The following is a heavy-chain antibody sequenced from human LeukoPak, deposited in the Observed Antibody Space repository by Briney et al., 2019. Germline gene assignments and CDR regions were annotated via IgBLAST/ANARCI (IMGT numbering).Heavy chain of an antibody. Sequence: GGSLRLSCAASGFTFSRYPVNWVRQAPGKGLEWVSYINDRGRTKYYADSVKGRFTISRDNAKNSLYLLMNSLRAEDTALYYCAKGGGYSAYDPYYYYGMDVWGQGTTVTVSS. CDR1: GFTFSRYP. V-gene: IGHV3-48*01. D-gene: IGHD5-12*01. J-gene: IGHJ6*02. CDR2: INDRGRTK. CDR3: AKGGGYSAYDPYYYYGMDV.